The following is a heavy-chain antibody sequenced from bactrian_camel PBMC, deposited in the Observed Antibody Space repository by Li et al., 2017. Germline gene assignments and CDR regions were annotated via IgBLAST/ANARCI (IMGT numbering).Heavy chain of an antibody. CDR2: IDRGGAT. CDR1: DFSRYY. V-gene: IGHV3S55*01. CDR3: AAGSTCRPGEEYDY. D-gene: IGHD3*01. J-gene: IGHJ4*01. Sequence: VQLVESGGGSVEAGESLRLSCVGSDFSRYYMAWFREAPGKGREGVAFIDRGGATNYAWSVKDRFTISKDNANNALYLQMNSLKPEDTAVYYCAAGSTCRPGEEYDYWGQGTQVTVS.